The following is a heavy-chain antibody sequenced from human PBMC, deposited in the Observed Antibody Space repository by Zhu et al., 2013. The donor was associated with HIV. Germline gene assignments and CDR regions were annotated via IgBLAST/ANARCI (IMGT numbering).Heavy chain of an antibody. Sequence: QVQLVQSGAEVKKPGASVKVSCKASGYTFTSYDINWVRQATGQGLEWMGWMNPNSGNTGYAQKFQGRVTMTRNTSISTAYMELSSLRSEDTAVYYCARGLRITMVRGVFNWFDPWGQGTLVTVSS. V-gene: IGHV1-8*01. D-gene: IGHD3-10*01. CDR2: MNPNSGNT. CDR3: ARGLRITMVRGVFNWFDP. J-gene: IGHJ5*02. CDR1: GYTFTSYD.